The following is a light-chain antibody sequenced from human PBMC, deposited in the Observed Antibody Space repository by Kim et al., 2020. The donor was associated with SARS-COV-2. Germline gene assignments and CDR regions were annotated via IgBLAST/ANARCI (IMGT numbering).Light chain of an antibody. CDR1: QSVCSHC. CDR2: SVS. J-gene: IGKJ2*01. V-gene: IGKV3-20*01. Sequence: EIVLTQSPGTLSLSPGERATLSCRTRQSVCSHCLAWYQQRPGQAPRLLIYSVSTSATCIPDRVSGSGSGTDFTLTISRLEPEDFAVYYWQQYGVAPPYTLGQGTKREI. CDR3: QQYGVAPPYT.